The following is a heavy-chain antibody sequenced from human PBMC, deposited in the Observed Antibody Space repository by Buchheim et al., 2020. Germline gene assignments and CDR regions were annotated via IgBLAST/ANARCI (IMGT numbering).Heavy chain of an antibody. CDR1: GFTFNEYW. J-gene: IGHJ6*02. Sequence: EVQLVESGGGLVKPGGSLRLSCEVSGFTFNEYWMSWVRQAPGKGLEWVANIKQDGSETDYADSVRGRFTISRDNAKNSLYLQMNSLRVEDTAVYYCARDAYYFFGMDVWGEGTT. CDR3: ARDAYYFFGMDV. CDR2: IKQDGSET. V-gene: IGHV3-7*01.